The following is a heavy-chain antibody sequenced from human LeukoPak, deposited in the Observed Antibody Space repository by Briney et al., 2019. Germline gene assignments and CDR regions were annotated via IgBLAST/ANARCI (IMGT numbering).Heavy chain of an antibody. J-gene: IGHJ4*02. D-gene: IGHD6-25*01. Sequence: GWSLRLSCVGSKFSLNNYWMNWVHQAPGKGLEWVANIKPDASEKSYVDSVKGRFTISRDNAENSLYLQMSSLRAEDTATYYCTTVSGTSGGASHFWGQGTLVTVSS. V-gene: IGHV3-7*01. CDR3: TTVSGTSGGASHF. CDR1: KFSLNNYW. CDR2: IKPDASEK.